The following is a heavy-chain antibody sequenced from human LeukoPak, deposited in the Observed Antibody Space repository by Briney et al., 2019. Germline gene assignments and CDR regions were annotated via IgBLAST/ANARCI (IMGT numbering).Heavy chain of an antibody. Sequence: SETLSLTCTVSGGSISSYYWSWIRQPPGKGLEWIGYIYYSGSTNYNPSPKSRVTISVDTSKNQFSLKLSSVTAADTAVYYCARRDFYGDYEVYWGQRTLVTVSS. CDR1: GGSISSYY. V-gene: IGHV4-59*08. J-gene: IGHJ4*02. CDR3: ARRDFYGDYEVY. CDR2: IYYSGST. D-gene: IGHD4-17*01.